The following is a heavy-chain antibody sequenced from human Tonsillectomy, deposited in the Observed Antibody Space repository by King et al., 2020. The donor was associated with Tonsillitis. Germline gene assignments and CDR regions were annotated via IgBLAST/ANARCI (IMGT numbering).Heavy chain of an antibody. J-gene: IGHJ4*02. V-gene: IGHV1-69*12. CDR2: ITPILRTA. Sequence: QLVQSGAEVKKPGSSVKVSCRASGGIFSSSAISWVRQAPGQGLEWMGGITPILRTANLAQKFQGRVTISADESTSTAYMELSSLKAHDTAVYYCARGYGSGTYVYWGPGTLVTVSS. D-gene: IGHD3-10*01. CDR1: GGIFSSSA. CDR3: ARGYGSGTYVY.